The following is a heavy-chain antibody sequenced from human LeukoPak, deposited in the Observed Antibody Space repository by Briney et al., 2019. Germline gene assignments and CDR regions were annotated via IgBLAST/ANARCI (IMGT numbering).Heavy chain of an antibody. CDR2: IKQDGSEK. CDR1: GFSFSSYW. V-gene: IGHV3-7*01. Sequence: PGGSLRLSCEASGFSFSSYWMSWVRLAPGKGPEWVANIKQDGSEKYYVDSVKGRFTISRDNAKNSLYLQMNSLRAEDTAVYYCARIVVVTHNWFDPWGQGTLVTVSS. D-gene: IGHD2-21*02. J-gene: IGHJ5*02. CDR3: ARIVVVTHNWFDP.